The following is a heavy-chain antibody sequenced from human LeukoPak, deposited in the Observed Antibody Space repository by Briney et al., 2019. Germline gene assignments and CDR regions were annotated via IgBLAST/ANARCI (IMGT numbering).Heavy chain of an antibody. CDR3: AKRVTGTTKYFDY. CDR2: IGVSGGTT. Sequence: GGSLRLSCAASGFTFSSYSMNWVRQAPGEGLEWVSVIGVSGGTTYYADSVKGRFAISRDNSKDTLYLQMNGLRAEDTAVYYCAKRVTGTTKYFDYWGQGTLVTVSS. CDR1: GFTFSSYS. D-gene: IGHD1-14*01. V-gene: IGHV3-23*01. J-gene: IGHJ4*02.